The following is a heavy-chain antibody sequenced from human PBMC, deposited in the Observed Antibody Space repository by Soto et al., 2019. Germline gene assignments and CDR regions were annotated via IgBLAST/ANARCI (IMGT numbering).Heavy chain of an antibody. CDR2: IYYSGST. J-gene: IGHJ5*02. D-gene: IGHD6-19*01. CDR3: ASSRTQWLVRGGWFDP. Sequence: QLQLQESGPGLVKPSETLSLTCTVSGGSISSSSYYWGWIRQPPGKGLEWIGSIYYSGSTYYNPSLKSRVTISVDTSKNQFSLKLSSVTAADTAVYYCASSRTQWLVRGGWFDPWGQGTLVTVSS. CDR1: GGSISSSSYY. V-gene: IGHV4-39*01.